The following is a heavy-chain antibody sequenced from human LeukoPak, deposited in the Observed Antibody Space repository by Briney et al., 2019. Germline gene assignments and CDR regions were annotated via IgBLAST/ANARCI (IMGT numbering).Heavy chain of an antibody. J-gene: IGHJ4*02. V-gene: IGHV3-23*01. D-gene: IGHD5-18*01. CDR3: AKGGYSYGPMYYFDY. CDR2: ISGSGGST. CDR1: GFTFSHYA. Sequence: GGSLRLSCTASGFTFSHYAMSWVRQAPGKGLERVSAISGSGGSTYYADSVKGRFTISRDNSKNTLYLQMNSLRAEDTAVYYCAKGGYSYGPMYYFDYWGQGTLVTVSS.